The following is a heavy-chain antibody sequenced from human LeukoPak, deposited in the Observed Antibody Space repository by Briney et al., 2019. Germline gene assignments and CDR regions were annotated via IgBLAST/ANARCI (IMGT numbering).Heavy chain of an antibody. CDR3: ARVLRGAVTSNCFDP. CDR1: GGSINDYY. J-gene: IGHJ5*02. CDR2: ISNSGTT. V-gene: IGHV4-59*01. D-gene: IGHD4-17*01. Sequence: SETLSLTCTVSGGSINDYYWTWIRQAPGKGLEWLGYISNSGTTDYNPSLKSRVTMSVDTSKNDFSLKVTSVTAADTAMYYCARVLRGAVTSNCFDPWGQGTLVTVSS.